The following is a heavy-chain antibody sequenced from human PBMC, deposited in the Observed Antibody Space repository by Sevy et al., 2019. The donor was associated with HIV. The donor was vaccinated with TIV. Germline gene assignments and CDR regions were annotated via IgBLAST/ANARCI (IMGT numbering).Heavy chain of an antibody. Sequence: ASVKVSYKVSGYTLSQLSLHWVRQAPGKGLEWMGSFEPEDAETIYAQKFQGRVTMTEDRSTDTAYMELSSLRSEDMAVYFCATTKDYYDSSGSPFDYWGQGTLVTVSS. J-gene: IGHJ4*02. D-gene: IGHD3-22*01. CDR3: ATTKDYYDSSGSPFDY. V-gene: IGHV1-24*01. CDR1: GYTLSQLS. CDR2: FEPEDAET.